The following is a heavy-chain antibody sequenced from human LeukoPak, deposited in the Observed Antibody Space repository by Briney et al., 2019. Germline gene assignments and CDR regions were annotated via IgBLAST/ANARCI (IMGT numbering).Heavy chain of an antibody. V-gene: IGHV3-48*02. Sequence: PGGSLRLSCAASGFTFSRFGMNWVRQAPGKGLEWVSYISGISSNNIYYADSVKGRFTISRDNAKNSLYLQMNSLRDEDTAVYYCNWGSSGYSYFDYWGQGSLVSVSS. CDR3: NWGSSGYSYFDY. CDR1: GFTFSRFG. J-gene: IGHJ4*02. CDR2: ISGISSNNI. D-gene: IGHD3-22*01.